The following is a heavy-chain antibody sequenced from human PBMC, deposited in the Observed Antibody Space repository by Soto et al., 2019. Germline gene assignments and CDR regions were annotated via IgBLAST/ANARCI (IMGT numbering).Heavy chain of an antibody. CDR2: IKQDGSEK. V-gene: IGHV3-7*01. J-gene: IGHJ6*02. D-gene: IGHD6-19*01. CDR1: GFTFSSYW. Sequence: EVQLVESGGGLVQPGGSLRLSCVASGFTFSSYWMSWVRQAPGKGLEWVANIKQDGSEKYYVDSVKDRFTISRDNAKNSLYLQMNSLRAEDSAVYYGARVYPGSGWPYHYYGMDVWGQGTTVTVSS. CDR3: ARVYPGSGWPYHYYGMDV.